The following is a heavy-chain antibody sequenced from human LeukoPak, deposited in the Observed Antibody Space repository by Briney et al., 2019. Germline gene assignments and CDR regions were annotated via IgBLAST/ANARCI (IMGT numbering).Heavy chain of an antibody. CDR2: ITGSGETT. CDR1: GFTFSSYA. J-gene: IGHJ4*02. D-gene: IGHD3-22*01. V-gene: IGHV3-23*01. Sequence: GGSLRLSCAASGFTFSSYAMSWVRQAPGKGLEWVSAITGSGETTYYADSVMGRFTISRDNSKNTLYLQMNSLRAEDTAVYYCAKGNIGYSYDYWGQGTLLTISS. CDR3: AKGNIGYSYDY.